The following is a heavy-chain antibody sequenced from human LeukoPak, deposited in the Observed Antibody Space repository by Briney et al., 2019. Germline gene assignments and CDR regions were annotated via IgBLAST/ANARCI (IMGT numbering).Heavy chain of an antibody. Sequence: GGSLRLSCAASGFTFNNYGLHWVRQAPGKGLEWVTFISYDGSIKYYADSVKGRFTISRDNSKNTLYLQMNSLRAGDTAVYYCAKDTRSVLDYWGQGTLVTASS. J-gene: IGHJ4*02. CDR1: GFTFNNYG. CDR3: AKDTRSVLDY. D-gene: IGHD3-10*01. CDR2: ISYDGSIK. V-gene: IGHV3-30*18.